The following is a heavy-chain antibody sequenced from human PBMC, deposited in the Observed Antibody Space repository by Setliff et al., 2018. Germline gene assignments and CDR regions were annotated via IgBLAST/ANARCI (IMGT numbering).Heavy chain of an antibody. D-gene: IGHD3-3*01. CDR1: GFALSTRW. CDR2: IDNHGSGT. Sequence: GGSLRLSCAASGFALSTRWMHWVRQAPGKGLVWVARIDNHGSGTSYADSVKGRFTISRDNAKNTLFLQMSSLRAEDTAVYYCAKVLAIFGVVTDIGFYFDYWGQGSLVTVSS. CDR3: AKVLAIFGVVTDIGFYFDY. J-gene: IGHJ4*02. V-gene: IGHV3-74*01.